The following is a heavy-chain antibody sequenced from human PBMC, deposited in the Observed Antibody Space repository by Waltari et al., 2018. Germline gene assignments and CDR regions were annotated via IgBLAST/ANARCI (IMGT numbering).Heavy chain of an antibody. CDR1: GFSFSSYT. CDR3: VTLGGGSQGGSLFGLDV. CDR2: ISSGHSDK. Sequence: EVQLVESGGGLVKPGGSLRLSCAASGFSFSSYTMKWVRQARGKGLGWVASISSGHSDKHYADSGRGRFTISRDNAKNSLYLQMNSLRAEDSAMYYCVTLGGGSQGGSLFGLDVWGQGVTVTVTS. J-gene: IGHJ6*02. V-gene: IGHV3-21*06. D-gene: IGHD2-15*01.